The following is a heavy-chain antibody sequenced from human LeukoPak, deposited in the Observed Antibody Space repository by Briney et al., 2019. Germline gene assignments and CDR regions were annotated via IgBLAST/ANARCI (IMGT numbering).Heavy chain of an antibody. D-gene: IGHD3-9*01. V-gene: IGHV4-30-4*07. CDR3: ARTLRRGVLRYSYYFDY. Sequence: SETLSLTCAVSGGSISSGGYSWSWIRQPPGKGLEWIGYIYYSGSTYYNPSLKSRVTISVDTSKNQFSLKLSSVTAADKAVYYCARTLRRGVLRYSYYFDYWGQGTLVTVSS. CDR1: GGSISSGGYS. J-gene: IGHJ4*02. CDR2: IYYSGST.